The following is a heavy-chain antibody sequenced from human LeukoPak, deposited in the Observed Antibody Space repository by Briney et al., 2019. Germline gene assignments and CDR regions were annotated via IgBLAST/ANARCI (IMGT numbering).Heavy chain of an antibody. CDR1: GYTFTNYD. D-gene: IGHD6-19*01. CDR3: ATYDSSGWKRGVRYFQH. J-gene: IGHJ1*01. V-gene: IGHV1-8*01. CDR2: MKPNSGNT. Sequence: ASVKVSCKASGYTFTNYDINWVRQATGQGLEGMGYMKPNSGNTGYAQKFQGRVTMTRDTSISTAYMELSSLRSEDTAVYYCATYDSSGWKRGVRYFQHWGQGTLVTVSS.